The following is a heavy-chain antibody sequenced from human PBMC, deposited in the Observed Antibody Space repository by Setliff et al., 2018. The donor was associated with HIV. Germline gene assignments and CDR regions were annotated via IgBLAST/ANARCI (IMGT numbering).Heavy chain of an antibody. Sequence: LSCAASGFPFSSYWMTWVRQAPGKGLEWVSVIYNDGRTFYADSVKGRFTISKDSAKNSVYLQMNSLRGEDTAMYYCARHLFMEGYSSSWDWFDPWGQGTLVTVSS. D-gene: IGHD6-13*01. CDR2: IYNDGRT. J-gene: IGHJ5*02. CDR3: ARHLFMEGYSSSWDWFDP. V-gene: IGHV3-53*01. CDR1: GFPFSSYW.